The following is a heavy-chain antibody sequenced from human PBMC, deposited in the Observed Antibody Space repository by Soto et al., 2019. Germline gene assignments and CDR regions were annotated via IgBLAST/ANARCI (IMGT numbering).Heavy chain of an antibody. Sequence: QVQLQQWGAGLLKPSATLSLTCAVYGGSFSGYYWSWIRQPPGKGLEWIGEINHSGSTNYNPSLQSRVTISVDTSKNQFSLKLSSVTAADTAVYYCARAVGGPGYNYGLLNYWGQGTLVTVSS. CDR1: GGSFSGYY. J-gene: IGHJ4*02. D-gene: IGHD5-18*01. CDR3: ARAVGGPGYNYGLLNY. CDR2: INHSGST. V-gene: IGHV4-34*01.